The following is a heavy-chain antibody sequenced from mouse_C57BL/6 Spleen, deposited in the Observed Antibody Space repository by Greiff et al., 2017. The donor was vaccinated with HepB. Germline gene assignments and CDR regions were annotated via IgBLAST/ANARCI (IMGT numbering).Heavy chain of an antibody. V-gene: IGHV1-82*01. CDR2: IYPGDGDT. CDR1: GYAFSSSW. J-gene: IGHJ4*01. Sequence: VQLQQSGPELVKPGASVKISCKASGYAFSSSWMNWVKQRPGKGLEWIGRIYPGDGDTNYNGKFKGKATLTADKSSSTAYMQLSSLTSEDSAVYFCASIYSYAMDYWGQGTSVTVSS. D-gene: IGHD2-1*01. CDR3: ASIYSYAMDY.